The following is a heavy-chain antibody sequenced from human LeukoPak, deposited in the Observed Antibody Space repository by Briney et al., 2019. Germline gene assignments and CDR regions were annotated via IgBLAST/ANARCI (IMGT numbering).Heavy chain of an antibody. Sequence: SETLSLTCTVSGGSISSSSYYWGWIRQPPGKGLEWIGSIYYSGSTYYNPSLKSRVTISVDTSKNQFSLKLSSVTAADTAVYYCAGDLQGWIQLWSTGRAALDYWGQGTLVTVSS. V-gene: IGHV4-39*02. CDR3: AGDLQGWIQLWSTGRAALDY. D-gene: IGHD5-18*01. CDR1: GGSISSSSYY. J-gene: IGHJ4*02. CDR2: IYYSGST.